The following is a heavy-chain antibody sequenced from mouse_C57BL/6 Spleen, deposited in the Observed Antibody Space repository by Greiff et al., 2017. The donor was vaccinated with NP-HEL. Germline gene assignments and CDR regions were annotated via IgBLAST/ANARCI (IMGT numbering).Heavy chain of an antibody. D-gene: IGHD1-1*01. CDR2: IYPSDSET. CDR3: ARSITTVVAHWYFDV. CDR1: GYTFTSYW. Sequence: QVQLQQPGAELVRPGASVKLSCKASGYTFTSYWMDWVKQRPGQGLEWIGNIYPSDSETHYNQKFKDKATLTVDKSSSTAYMQLSSLTSEDSAVSYCARSITTVVAHWYFDVWGTGTTVTVSS. J-gene: IGHJ1*03. V-gene: IGHV1-61*01.